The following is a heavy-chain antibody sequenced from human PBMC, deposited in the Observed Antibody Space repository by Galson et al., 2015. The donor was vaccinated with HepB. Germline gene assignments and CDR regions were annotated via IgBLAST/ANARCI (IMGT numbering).Heavy chain of an antibody. CDR1: GFTFCSYA. J-gene: IGHJ3*02. CDR3: AKDLHDCWSGYYQDAFDI. V-gene: IGHV3-30*04. D-gene: IGHD3-3*01. Sequence: SLRLSCAASGFTFCSYAMHWVRPAPGKGLEWVAVISYEGSNKYYADSVKGRFTISRDNSKNTLYLQMNSLRAEDTAVYYCAKDLHDCWSGYYQDAFDIWGQGTMVTVSS. CDR2: ISYEGSNK.